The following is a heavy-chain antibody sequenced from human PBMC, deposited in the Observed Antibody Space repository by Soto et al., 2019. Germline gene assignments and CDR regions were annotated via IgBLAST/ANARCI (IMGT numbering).Heavy chain of an antibody. D-gene: IGHD3-22*01. CDR2: ISGSGGST. J-gene: IGHJ4*02. Sequence: PGGSLRLSCAASGFTFSSYAMSWVRQAPGKGLEWVSAISGSGGSTYYADSVKGRFTISRDNSKNTLYLQMNSLRAEDTAVYYCAKDWNGKIYDSSGYYYFWGQGTLVTVSS. V-gene: IGHV3-23*01. CDR3: AKDWNGKIYDSSGYYYF. CDR1: GFTFSSYA.